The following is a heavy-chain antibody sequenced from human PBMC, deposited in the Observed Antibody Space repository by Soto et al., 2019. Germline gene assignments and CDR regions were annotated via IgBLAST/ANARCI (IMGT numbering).Heavy chain of an antibody. V-gene: IGHV3-30*18. CDR3: AKWGVCSTSCLPVAGHYYGMDF. Sequence: QPGGSLRLSCAASGFTLSSYGMHWVRQTPGKGLEWVADISYDGANQNYADSVKGRFTISRDISNNTLYLQMNSLRPEDTAVYYCAKWGVCSTSCLPVAGHYYGMDFCGPGTTVTVSS. CDR1: GFTLSSYG. J-gene: IGHJ6*02. D-gene: IGHD2-2*01. CDR2: ISYDGANQ.